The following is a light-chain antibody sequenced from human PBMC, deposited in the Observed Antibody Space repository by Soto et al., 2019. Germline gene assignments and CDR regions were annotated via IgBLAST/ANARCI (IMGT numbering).Light chain of an antibody. Sequence: QSVLTQPASAAGSPGQSITISCSGTSSDIGAYDHVACLQQFPGKTPKLIIYSVSNRPSGVSYRFSGSKSGNTAALTISGLQAEDEADYYCISYTVSRSYVFGTGTKVTVL. J-gene: IGLJ1*01. V-gene: IGLV2-14*01. CDR3: ISYTVSRSYV. CDR2: SVS. CDR1: SSDIGAYDH.